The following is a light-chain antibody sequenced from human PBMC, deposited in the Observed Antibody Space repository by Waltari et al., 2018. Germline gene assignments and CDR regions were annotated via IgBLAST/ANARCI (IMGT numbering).Light chain of an antibody. CDR2: EVS. Sequence: QSALTQPPSASGSPGQSVTISCTGTSSDVGGYNYVSWYQQHPANAPKLMIYEVSKRPSGVPDRFSGSKSGNTASLTVSGLQAEDEADYYCSSYAGSNNLGVFGGGTKLTVL. V-gene: IGLV2-8*01. CDR1: SSDVGGYNY. CDR3: SSYAGSNNLGV. J-gene: IGLJ3*02.